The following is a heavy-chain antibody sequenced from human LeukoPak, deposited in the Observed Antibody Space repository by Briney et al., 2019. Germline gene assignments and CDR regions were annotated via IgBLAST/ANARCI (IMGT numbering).Heavy chain of an antibody. CDR1: GLTFSNYG. CDR2: IWHDGSNK. J-gene: IGHJ4*02. V-gene: IGHV3-33*06. Sequence: PGGSLRLSCAASGLTFSNYGMHWVRQAPGRGLEWVAVIWHDGSNKYYADSVKGRFTISRDNSKNTLYLQMNSLRVEDTAMYYCANGFDYWGQGTLVAVSS. CDR3: ANGFDY.